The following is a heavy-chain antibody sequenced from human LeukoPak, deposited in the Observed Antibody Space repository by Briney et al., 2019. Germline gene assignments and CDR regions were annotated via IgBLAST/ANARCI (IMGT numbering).Heavy chain of an antibody. D-gene: IGHD3-3*01. Sequence: SETLSLTCTVSGGSISSYYWSWIRQPPGKGLEWIGYIYYSGNTNYNPSLKSRVTISVDTSKNQFSLKLSSVTAADTAVYYCARGVDYLRAPRRTNWFDPWGQGTLVTVSS. J-gene: IGHJ5*02. CDR1: GGSISSYY. V-gene: IGHV4-59*01. CDR3: ARGVDYLRAPRRTNWFDP. CDR2: IYYSGNT.